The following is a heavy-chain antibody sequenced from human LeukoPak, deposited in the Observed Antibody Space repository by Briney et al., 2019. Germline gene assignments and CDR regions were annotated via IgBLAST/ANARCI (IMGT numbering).Heavy chain of an antibody. CDR1: GYTFTSYD. CDR2: MNPNSGNT. V-gene: IGHV1-8*01. CDR3: ARGHGDYVWGSYRPSRFDY. Sequence: ASVKVSCKASGYTFTSYDINWARQATGQGLEWMGWMNPNSGNTGYAQKFQGRVTMTRNTSISTAYMELSSLRSEDTAVYYCARGHGDYVWGSYRPSRFDYWGQGTLVTVSS. J-gene: IGHJ4*02. D-gene: IGHD3-16*02.